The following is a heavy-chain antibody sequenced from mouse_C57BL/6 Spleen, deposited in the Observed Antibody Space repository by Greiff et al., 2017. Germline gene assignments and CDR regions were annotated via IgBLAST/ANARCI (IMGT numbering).Heavy chain of an antibody. CDR2: IYPRDGST. V-gene: IGHV1-85*01. J-gene: IGHJ3*01. Sequence: QVHVKQSGPELVKPGASVKLSCKASGYTFTSYDINWVKQRPGQGLEWIGWIYPRDGSTKYNEKFKGKATLTVDTSSSTAYMELHSLTSEDSAVYFCAINWERAYWGQGTLVTVSA. CDR3: AINWERAY. D-gene: IGHD4-1*01. CDR1: GYTFTSYD.